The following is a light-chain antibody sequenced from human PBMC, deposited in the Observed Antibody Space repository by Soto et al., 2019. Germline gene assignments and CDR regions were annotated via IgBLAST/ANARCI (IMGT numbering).Light chain of an antibody. CDR2: DVS. V-gene: IGKV3-11*01. CDR3: QQRSNWPRT. J-gene: IGKJ1*01. CDR1: QNISNY. Sequence: NVLSISLATLALYIGKRATLSCMASQNISNYLIWYQQKPGQAPRRLIYDVSNRAAGIPARFSGSGSGTDFTLTISSLEPEDFAVYYCQQRSNWPRTFGQGTNVDTK.